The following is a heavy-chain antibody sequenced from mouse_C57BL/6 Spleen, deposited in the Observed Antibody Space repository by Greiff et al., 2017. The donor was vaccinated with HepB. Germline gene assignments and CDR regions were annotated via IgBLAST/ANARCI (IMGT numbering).Heavy chain of an antibody. V-gene: IGHV1-81*01. J-gene: IGHJ2*01. CDR1: GYTFTSYG. CDR3: ASPLGVIDY. D-gene: IGHD3-1*01. CDR2: IYPRSGNT. Sequence: QVQLKESGAELARPGASVKLSCKASGYTFTSYGISWVKQRTGQGLEWIGEIYPRSGNTYYNEKFKGKATLTADKSSSTAYMELRSLTSEDSAVYFCASPLGVIDYWGQGTTLTVSS.